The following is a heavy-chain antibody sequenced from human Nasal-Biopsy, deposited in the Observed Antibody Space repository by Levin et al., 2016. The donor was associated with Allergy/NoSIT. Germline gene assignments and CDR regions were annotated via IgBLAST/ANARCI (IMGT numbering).Heavy chain of an antibody. CDR1: GYTFTGYY. Sequence: ASVKVSCKASGYTFTGYYMHWVRQAPGQGLEWMGWINPSNGGRNFAPKFQGRVTMTGDTSISTAYMELSSLRSDDTAVYYCARDQCSDGSCPLFTHWGQGTVVIVSS. CDR3: ARDQCSDGSCPLFTH. D-gene: IGHD2-15*01. J-gene: IGHJ4*02. V-gene: IGHV1-2*02. CDR2: INPSNGGR.